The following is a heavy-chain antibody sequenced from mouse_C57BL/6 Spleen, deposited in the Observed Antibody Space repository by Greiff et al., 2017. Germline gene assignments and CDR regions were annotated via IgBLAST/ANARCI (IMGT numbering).Heavy chain of an antibody. CDR1: GYTFTDYY. D-gene: IGHD4-1*01. CDR2: MYPGSGNT. Sequence: QVQLQQSGAELVRPGASVKMSCKASGYTFTDYYINWVKQRPGQGLEWIARMYPGSGNTYYNEKFKGKATLTAEKSSSTAYMQLSSLTSEDSAVYFCARGGQTGTGYFDYWGQGTTLTVSS. J-gene: IGHJ2*01. CDR3: ARGGQTGTGYFDY. V-gene: IGHV1-76*01.